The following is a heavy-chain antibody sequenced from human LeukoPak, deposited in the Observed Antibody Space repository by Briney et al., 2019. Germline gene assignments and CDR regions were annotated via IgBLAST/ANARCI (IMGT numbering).Heavy chain of an antibody. CDR3: ARGGVGDCRGGSCDWFDP. Sequence: SETLSLTCTVSGGSISSYYWSWIRQPPGKGKGRIGYIYYSGSTSYNPSLKSRVTISVDTSKNQFSLKLSSVTAADTAVYYWARGGVGDCRGGSCDWFDPWGQGTLVTVSS. J-gene: IGHJ5*02. CDR1: GGSISSYY. CDR2: IYYSGST. D-gene: IGHD2-15*01. V-gene: IGHV4-59*01.